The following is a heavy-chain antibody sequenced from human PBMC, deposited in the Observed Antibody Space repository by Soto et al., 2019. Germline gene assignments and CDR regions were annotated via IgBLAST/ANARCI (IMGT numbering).Heavy chain of an antibody. CDR1: GFTFSDYY. CDR3: ARDIGWLRYLDY. V-gene: IGHV3-11*01. CDR2: ISSSGSTI. J-gene: IGHJ4*02. Sequence: SMRLSCAASGFTFSDYYMSWMRQAPGKGLEWVSYISSSGSTIYYADSVKGRFTISRDNAKNSLYLQMNSLRAEDTAVYYCARDIGWLRYLDYWGQGTLVTVSS. D-gene: IGHD5-12*01.